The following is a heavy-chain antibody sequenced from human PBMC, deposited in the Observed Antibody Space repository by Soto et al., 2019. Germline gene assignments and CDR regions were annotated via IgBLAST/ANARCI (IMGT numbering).Heavy chain of an antibody. CDR2: IIPIFGTA. CDR3: ARDAPWSGYFYYYYYGMDV. D-gene: IGHD3-3*01. Sequence: VQLVESGGGLVKPGGSLRLSCAASGFTFSSYAISWVRQAPGQGLEWMGGIIPIFGTANYAQKFQGRVTITADKSTSTAYMELSSLRSEDTAVYYCARDAPWSGYFYYYYYGMDVWGQGTTVTVSS. J-gene: IGHJ6*02. CDR1: GFTFSSYA. V-gene: IGHV1-69*06.